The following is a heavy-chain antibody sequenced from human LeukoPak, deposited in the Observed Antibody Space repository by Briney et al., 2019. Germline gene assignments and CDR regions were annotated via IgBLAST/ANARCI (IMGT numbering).Heavy chain of an antibody. CDR2: INTDASTT. Sequence: GGSLRLSCAASGFTFSSYWMHWVRQAPGKGLMWVSRINTDASTTSNADSVKGRFTISRDNAKNSLYLQMNSLRAEDTAVYYCARLREIPVFGVVTKSTSYFDYWGQGTLVTVSS. CDR3: ARLREIPVFGVVTKSTSYFDY. J-gene: IGHJ4*02. D-gene: IGHD3-3*01. V-gene: IGHV3-74*01. CDR1: GFTFSSYW.